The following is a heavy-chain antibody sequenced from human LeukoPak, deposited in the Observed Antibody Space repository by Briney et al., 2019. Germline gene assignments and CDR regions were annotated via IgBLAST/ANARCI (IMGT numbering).Heavy chain of an antibody. CDR3: AKDEALQYYYGSETSGIDY. J-gene: IGHJ4*02. CDR2: IPYDGSNK. V-gene: IGHV3-30*18. CDR1: GFTFSSYA. Sequence: PGRSLRLSCAASGFTFSSYAMHWVRQAPGKGLEWVTVIPYDGSNKYYADSVKGRFTISRDNSKNTLYLQTNSLRPEDTAVYYCAKDEALQYYYGSETSGIDYWGQGTLVTVSS. D-gene: IGHD3-10*01.